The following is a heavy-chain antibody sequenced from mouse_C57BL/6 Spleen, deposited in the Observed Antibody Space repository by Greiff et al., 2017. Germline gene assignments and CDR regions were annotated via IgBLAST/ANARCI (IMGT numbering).Heavy chain of an antibody. CDR3: ARMDSYDEYYYAMDY. CDR2: ISSGSSTI. V-gene: IGHV5-17*01. D-gene: IGHD3-3*01. J-gene: IGHJ4*01. CDR1: GFTFSDYG. Sequence: EVMLVESGGGLVKPGGSLKLSCAASGFTFSDYGMHWVRQAPEKGLEWVAYISSGSSTIYYADTVKGRFTISRDNAKNTLFLQMTSLRSEDTAMYFCARMDSYDEYYYAMDYWGQGTSVTVSS.